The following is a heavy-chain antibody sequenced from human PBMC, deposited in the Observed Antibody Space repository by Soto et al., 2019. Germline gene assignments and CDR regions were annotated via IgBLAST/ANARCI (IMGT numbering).Heavy chain of an antibody. D-gene: IGHD1-7*01. Sequence: EVQLVESGGGLVQPGGSLRLSCAASGFTFSSYSMNWVRQAPRKGLEWVSYISAYSSDTIYYADSVKGRFTISRDNAKNSLYLQMNSLRDEDTAVYFCARARLELRGDYWGQGTLVTVSS. J-gene: IGHJ4*02. CDR3: ARARLELRGDY. CDR2: ISAYSSDTI. V-gene: IGHV3-48*02. CDR1: GFTFSSYS.